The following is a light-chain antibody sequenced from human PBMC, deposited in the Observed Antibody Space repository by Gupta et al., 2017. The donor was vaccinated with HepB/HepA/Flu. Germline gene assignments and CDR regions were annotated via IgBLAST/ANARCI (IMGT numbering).Light chain of an antibody. Sequence: EIFLTQSPGALSLSPGERVTLSCRASETVSSNSLAWYQQKPGQTPSLLIYDGSSRATGIPDRFSGSGSGTDFTLTITRLEPEDFAVYYCQQYYISPLTFGHGTMVDIK. J-gene: IGKJ3*01. V-gene: IGKV3-20*01. CDR2: DGS. CDR1: ETVSSNS. CDR3: QQYYISPLT.